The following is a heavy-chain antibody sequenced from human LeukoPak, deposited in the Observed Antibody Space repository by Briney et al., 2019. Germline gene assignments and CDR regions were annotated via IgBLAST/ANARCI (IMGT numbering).Heavy chain of an antibody. CDR3: AKGGAMIVGLPFDY. CDR1: GGTFSSYA. V-gene: IGHV1-69*06. CDR2: IIPIFGTA. Sequence: SVKVSCKASGGTFSSYAISWVRQAPGQGLEWMGGIIPIFGTANYAQKFQGRVTITADKSTSTAYMELSSLRSDDTAVYYCAKGGAMIVGLPFDYWGQGTLVTVSS. J-gene: IGHJ4*02. D-gene: IGHD3-22*01.